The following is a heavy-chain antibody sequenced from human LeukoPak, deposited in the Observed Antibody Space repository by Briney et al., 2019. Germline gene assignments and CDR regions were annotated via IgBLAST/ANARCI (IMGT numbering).Heavy chain of an antibody. J-gene: IGHJ4*02. Sequence: AASVKVSCKTYGYTFTSHGTSWVRQAPGQGLEWMRWISAYNGNTNYAQKLQGRVTMTTDTSTSTAYMELRSLRSDDTAVYYCARDRAVGATHTDYWGQGTLVTVSS. D-gene: IGHD1-26*01. CDR1: GYTFTSHG. CDR3: ARDRAVGATHTDY. CDR2: ISAYNGNT. V-gene: IGHV1-18*01.